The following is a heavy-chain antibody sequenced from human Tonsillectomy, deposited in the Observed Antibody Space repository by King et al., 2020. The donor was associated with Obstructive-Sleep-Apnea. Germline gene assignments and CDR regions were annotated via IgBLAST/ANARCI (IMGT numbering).Heavy chain of an antibody. J-gene: IGHJ4*02. V-gene: IGHV4-39*01. CDR1: GDSLSSSSYY. CDR3: ATHTTAWRPVDS. CDR2: SSYRGST. Sequence: QLQESGPGLVKPSETLSLTCTVSGDSLSSSSYYWGWIRQPPGKGLVWMGGSSYRGSTYYNPSLKSRVTISVDTSKNQFSLKLGSVTAADTAVYYCATHTTAWRPVDSWGQGTLVTVSS. D-gene: IGHD1-14*01.